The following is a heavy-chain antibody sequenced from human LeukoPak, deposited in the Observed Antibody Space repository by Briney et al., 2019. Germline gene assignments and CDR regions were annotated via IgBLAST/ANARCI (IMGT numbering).Heavy chain of an antibody. CDR1: GYTFTVYY. Sequence: ASVRVSCKASGYTFTVYYMHWVRQAPGQGREWMGWINTNSGGTNYAQKFQGRVTMTRDTSISTAYMELSRLRSDDTAVYYCARSPTVTTIEYQFDYWGQGTLVTVSS. D-gene: IGHD4-17*01. CDR2: INTNSGGT. V-gene: IGHV1-2*02. CDR3: ARSPTVTTIEYQFDY. J-gene: IGHJ4*02.